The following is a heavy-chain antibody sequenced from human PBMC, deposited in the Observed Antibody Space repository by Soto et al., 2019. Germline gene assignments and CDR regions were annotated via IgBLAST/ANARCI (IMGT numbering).Heavy chain of an antibody. Sequence: GESLKISCKGSGYSFTSYWIGWVRQMPGKGLEWMGIIYPGDSDTRYSPSFQGQVTISADKSISTAYLQWSSLKASDTAMYYCARGVDSGSYYDYYYYGMDVWGQGTTVTVSS. CDR3: ARGVDSGSYYDYYYYGMDV. J-gene: IGHJ6*02. D-gene: IGHD1-26*01. CDR2: IYPGDSDT. CDR1: GYSFTSYW. V-gene: IGHV5-51*01.